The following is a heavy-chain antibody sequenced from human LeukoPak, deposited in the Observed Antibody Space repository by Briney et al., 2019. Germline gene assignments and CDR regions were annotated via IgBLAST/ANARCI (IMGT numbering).Heavy chain of an antibody. V-gene: IGHV4-4*07. Sequence: SSETLSLTCTVSGGSISSYYWSWIRQPAGKGLEWIGRIYTSGSTNYNPSLKSRVTISVDKSKNQFSLKLSSVTAADTAVYYCAREGAVAPYYYYYMDVWGKGTTVTVSS. CDR3: AREGAVAPYYYYYMDV. D-gene: IGHD6-19*01. CDR1: GGSISSYY. J-gene: IGHJ6*03. CDR2: IYTSGST.